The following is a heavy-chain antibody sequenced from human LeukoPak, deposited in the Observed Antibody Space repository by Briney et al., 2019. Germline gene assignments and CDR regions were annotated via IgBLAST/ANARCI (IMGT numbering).Heavy chain of an antibody. CDR1: GYTFTSYA. CDR3: ARGRKPELLGYCSGGSCYEVGAYMDV. CDR2: INAGNGNT. Sequence: GASVKVSSKASGYTFTSYAMHWVRQAPGQRLEWMGWINAGNGNTEYSQKFQGRVTITRDTSASTAYMELSSLRSEDTAVYYCARGRKPELLGYCSGGSCYEVGAYMDVWGQGTTVTVSS. V-gene: IGHV1-3*01. D-gene: IGHD2-15*01. J-gene: IGHJ6*02.